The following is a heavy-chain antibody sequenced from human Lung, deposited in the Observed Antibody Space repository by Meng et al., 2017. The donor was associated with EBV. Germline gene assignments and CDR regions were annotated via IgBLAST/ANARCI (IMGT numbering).Heavy chain of an antibody. CDR1: GGSIDSSSYY. CDR3: ARLLYNWNPYFAY. CDR2: IQTSGNT. Sequence: QVELQESGPRLVKPSGTLSLSCTVFGGSIDSSSYYWGWIRQPAGKGLEWIGHIQTSGNTNYNPSLKSRITMSMDTSQNQFSLNLKSVTAADTAVYFCARLLYNWNPYFAYWGQGILVTVSS. V-gene: IGHV4-61*02. J-gene: IGHJ4*02. D-gene: IGHD1-20*01.